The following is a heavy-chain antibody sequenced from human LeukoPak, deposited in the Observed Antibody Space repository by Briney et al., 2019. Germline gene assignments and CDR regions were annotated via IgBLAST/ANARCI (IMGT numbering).Heavy chain of an antibody. J-gene: IGHJ4*02. V-gene: IGHV3-23*01. D-gene: IGHD4-17*01. CDR1: GFTFSSYA. CDR2: ISGSGGST. CDR3: ARDYLRTSDH. Sequence: GGSLRLSCAASGFTFSSYAMSWVRQAPGRGLEWVSAISGSGGSTYYADSVKGRFTISRDDSENTVFLQMNSLRAGDTAIYYCARDYLRTSDHWGQGTLVTVSS.